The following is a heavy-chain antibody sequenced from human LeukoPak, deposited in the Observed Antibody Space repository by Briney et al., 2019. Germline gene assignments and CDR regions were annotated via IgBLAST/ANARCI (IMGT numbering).Heavy chain of an antibody. CDR2: IYHSGST. CDR3: ARDRQQLVRGDHFDH. CDR1: GGSISSGGYY. J-gene: IGHJ4*02. Sequence: SQTLSLTCTVSGGSISSGGYYWSWIRQPPGKGLEWIGYIYHSGSTYYAPSLKSRLTMSVDTSKNQFSLKLNSVTAADTAVYYCARDRQQLVRGDHFDHWGQGTLVTVSS. D-gene: IGHD6-13*01. V-gene: IGHV4-30-2*01.